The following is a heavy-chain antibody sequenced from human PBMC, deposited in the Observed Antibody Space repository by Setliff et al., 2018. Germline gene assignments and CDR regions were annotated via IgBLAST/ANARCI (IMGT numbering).Heavy chain of an antibody. CDR2: IYHSGST. CDR3: ARRVDYDFWSGHTDY. D-gene: IGHD3-3*01. J-gene: IGHJ4*02. CDR1: GGSISSSSYY. Sequence: KPSETLSLTCTVSGGSISSSSYYWGWIRQPPGKGLEWIGEIYHSGSTNYSPSLKSRVTISVDKSKNQFSLKLSSVTAADTAVYYCARRVDYDFWSGHTDYWGQGTLVTVSS. V-gene: IGHV4-39*07.